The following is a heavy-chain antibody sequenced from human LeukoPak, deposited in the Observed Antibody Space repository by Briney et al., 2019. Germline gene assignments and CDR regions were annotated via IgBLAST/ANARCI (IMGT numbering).Heavy chain of an antibody. CDR1: GFTFSSYA. CDR2: ISGSGGST. J-gene: IGHJ6*03. Sequence: GGSLRLSCAASGFTFSSYAMSWVRQAPGKGLEWVSAISGSGGSTYYAASVKGRFTISRDNSKNTLYLQMNGLRAEDTAVYYCAKDGGEYYDILTGYYPRLYYMDVWGKGTTVTISS. D-gene: IGHD3-9*01. CDR3: AKDGGEYYDILTGYYPRLYYMDV. V-gene: IGHV3-23*01.